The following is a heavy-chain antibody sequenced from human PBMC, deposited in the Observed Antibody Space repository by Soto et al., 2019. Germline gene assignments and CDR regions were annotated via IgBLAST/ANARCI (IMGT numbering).Heavy chain of an antibody. Sequence: EVQLVESGGGLVQPGGSLKLSCAASGFTFSGSVIYWVRQPSGKGLEWVGRIRSRSNGYATAYAASVRGRFTISRDDSKNTAYLQRNSLKAEDTAVYYCSRPGYSNYDSDYWGQGTLVTVSS. V-gene: IGHV3-73*02. J-gene: IGHJ4*02. CDR2: IRSRSNGYAT. CDR3: SRPGYSNYDSDY. CDR1: GFTFSGSV. D-gene: IGHD5-12*01.